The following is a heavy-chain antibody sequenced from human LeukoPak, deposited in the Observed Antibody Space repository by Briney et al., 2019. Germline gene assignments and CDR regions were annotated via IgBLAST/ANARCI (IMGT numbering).Heavy chain of an antibody. J-gene: IGHJ4*02. D-gene: IGHD3-3*01. CDR2: FNANSGAT. Sequence: ASVKVSCETSGYTFTNYHVHWVRQAPGQGLEWMGWFNANSGATKYAQKFQGRVTMTRDTSIGTDFMELTSLISDDTAIYYCARDPYDGNYFFDCWGQGTLVTVAS. V-gene: IGHV1-2*02. CDR3: ARDPYDGNYFFDC. CDR1: GYTFTNYH.